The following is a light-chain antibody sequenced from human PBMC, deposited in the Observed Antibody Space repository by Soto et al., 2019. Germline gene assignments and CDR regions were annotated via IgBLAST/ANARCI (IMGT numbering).Light chain of an antibody. CDR3: MQALQTPIT. J-gene: IGKJ5*01. Sequence: DIVMTQSPLSLPVTPGEPASISCRSSQSLLHSNGYNYLDWYLQKPGQSPQLLIYLGSNRASGVPDRFSGGGSGTDVTLKISRVEAEDVGVYYCMQALQTPITFGQGTRLEIK. V-gene: IGKV2-28*01. CDR2: LGS. CDR1: QSLLHSNGYNY.